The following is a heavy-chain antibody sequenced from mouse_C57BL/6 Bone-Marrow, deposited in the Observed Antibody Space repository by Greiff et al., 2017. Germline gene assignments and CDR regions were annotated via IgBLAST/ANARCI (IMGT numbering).Heavy chain of an antibody. V-gene: IGHV14-4*01. CDR3: IYGKGGY. CDR1: GFNIKDDY. Sequence: EVQLQQSGAELVRPGASVKLSCTASGFNIKDDYMHWVKQRPEQGLEWIGWIDPENGDTEYASKFQGKATITADTSSNTAYLQLSSLTSEDTAVYYCIYGKGGYWGQGTTLTVSS. J-gene: IGHJ2*01. CDR2: IDPENGDT. D-gene: IGHD2-1*01.